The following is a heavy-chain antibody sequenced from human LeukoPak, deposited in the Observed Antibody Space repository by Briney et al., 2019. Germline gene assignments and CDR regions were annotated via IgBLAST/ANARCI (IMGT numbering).Heavy chain of an antibody. V-gene: IGHV3-9*01. CDR1: GLTFDDYA. D-gene: IGHD3-3*01. CDR3: AKSAVSYDFWSGYSNTQYYFDY. CDR2: ISWNSGSI. Sequence: PGGSLRLSCEASGLTFDDYAMHWVRQAPGKGLEWVSGISWNSGSIGYADSVKGRFTISRDNAKNSLYLQMNSLRAEDTALNYCAKSAVSYDFWSGYSNTQYYFDYWGQGTLVTVSS. J-gene: IGHJ4*02.